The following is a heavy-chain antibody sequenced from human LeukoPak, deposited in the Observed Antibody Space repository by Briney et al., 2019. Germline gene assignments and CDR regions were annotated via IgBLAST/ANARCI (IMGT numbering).Heavy chain of an antibody. D-gene: IGHD3-16*01. CDR3: ARNGWGYFDY. CDR2: IYYSRTT. V-gene: IGHV4-59*01. Sequence: LYFIVYIYYSRTTNYTPSLKRRVTISVDTSKNQFSLKLSSVTAADTAVYYCARNGWGYFDYWGQGTLVTVSS. J-gene: IGHJ4*02.